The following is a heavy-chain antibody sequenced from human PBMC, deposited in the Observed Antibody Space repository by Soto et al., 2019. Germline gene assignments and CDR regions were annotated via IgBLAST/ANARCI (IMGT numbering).Heavy chain of an antibody. D-gene: IGHD5-12*01. J-gene: IGHJ6*03. CDR3: ARDRGYEAHGYYY. CDR1: GFTFRSYT. CDR2: IRGFSPYT. Sequence: GGSLRLSWVASGFTFRSYTKNWVRQPPGKGLEWVSAIRGFSPYTFYADSLKGRFTISRDNTKNSLYLQMNSLRAEDTAVYYCARDRGYEAHGYYY. V-gene: IGHV3-21*01.